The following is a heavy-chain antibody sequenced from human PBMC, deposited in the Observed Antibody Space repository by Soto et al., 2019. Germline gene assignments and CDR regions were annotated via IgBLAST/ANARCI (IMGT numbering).Heavy chain of an antibody. Sequence: QVQLVQSGAEVKKPGASVKVSCKASGYTFTSYDINWVRQATGQGLEWMGWMNPNSGNTGYAQKFQGRVTMTRNTSISTAYMELSSLRSEDTAVYYCARGRGYSYGYVRLAAAGFDYWGQGTLVTVSS. CDR3: ARGRGYSYGYVRLAAAGFDY. CDR1: GYTFTSYD. V-gene: IGHV1-8*01. J-gene: IGHJ4*02. D-gene: IGHD5-18*01. CDR2: MNPNSGNT.